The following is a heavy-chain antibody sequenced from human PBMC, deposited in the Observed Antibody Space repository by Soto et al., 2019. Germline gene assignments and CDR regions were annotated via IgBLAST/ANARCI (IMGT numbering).Heavy chain of an antibody. CDR3: ARQTSSLSFDY. CDR1: GFTFSSHG. Sequence: QVQLVESGGGVVQPGRSLRLSCAASGFTFSSHGMHWVRQAPGKGLEWVAIIRFDGANQYYADSMKGRFTVSRDNSKNTLYLQMNSLRAEDTAVYYCARQTSSLSFDYWGQGTLVTVSS. D-gene: IGHD2-2*01. V-gene: IGHV3-33*01. CDR2: IRFDGANQ. J-gene: IGHJ4*02.